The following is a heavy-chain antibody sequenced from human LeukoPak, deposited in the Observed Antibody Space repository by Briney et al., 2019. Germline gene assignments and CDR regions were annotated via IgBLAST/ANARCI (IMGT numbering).Heavy chain of an antibody. J-gene: IGHJ5*02. CDR1: GFTIRNQW. V-gene: IGHV3-7*03. CDR3: AKGIVATILDWFDP. D-gene: IGHD5-12*01. CDR2: IKEDGREK. Sequence: GGSLRLSCEVSGFTIRNQWMSWVRQAPGKGLEWVANIKEDGREKYYVDSVKGRFTISRDNAKNSLYLQMNSLRAEDTALYYCAKGIVATILDWFDPWGQGTLVTVSS.